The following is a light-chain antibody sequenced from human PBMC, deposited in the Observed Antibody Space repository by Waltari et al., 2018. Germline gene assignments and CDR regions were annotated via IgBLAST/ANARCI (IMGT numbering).Light chain of an antibody. CDR3: QQYNTYSRT. CDR2: KAS. Sequence: DIQMTQSPSTLSASVGDRVTLTCRASQSISSWLAWYQQKPGKAPKLLIYKASSLESGVPSRFIGSGSGTEFTLTISSLQPDDFAIYYCQQYNTYSRTFGQGTKVEIK. CDR1: QSISSW. V-gene: IGKV1-5*03. J-gene: IGKJ1*01.